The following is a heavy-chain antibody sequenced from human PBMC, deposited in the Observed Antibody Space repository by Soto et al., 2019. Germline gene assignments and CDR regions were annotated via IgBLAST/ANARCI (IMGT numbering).Heavy chain of an antibody. J-gene: IGHJ3*02. CDR1: GFTLSAYW. CDR2: INRDGSKK. Sequence: EVQLEESGGGLVQPGGSLRLSCAASGFTLSAYWMTWVRQAPGKGLEWVANINRDGSKKSYVDSVRGRVTISRDNVGNSLYLQMDSLRAADTPLYYSARDVPRGSSILSLAAFDIWRQGTIVTVSS. CDR3: ARDVPRGSSILSLAAFDI. D-gene: IGHD3-3*02. V-gene: IGHV3-7*05.